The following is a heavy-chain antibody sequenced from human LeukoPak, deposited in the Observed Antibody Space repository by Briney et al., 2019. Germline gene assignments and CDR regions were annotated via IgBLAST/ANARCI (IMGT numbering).Heavy chain of an antibody. CDR1: GFTFSSYA. CDR3: ARAGWNYSGYYYGMDV. J-gene: IGHJ6*02. V-gene: IGHV3-23*01. CDR2: ISGSGGST. D-gene: IGHD1-7*01. Sequence: GGSLRLSCAASGFTFSSYAMSWVRQAPGKGLEWVSAISGSGGSTYYADSVKGRFTISRDNSKNTLYLQMNSLGAEDTAVYYCARAGWNYSGYYYGMDVWGQGTTVTVSS.